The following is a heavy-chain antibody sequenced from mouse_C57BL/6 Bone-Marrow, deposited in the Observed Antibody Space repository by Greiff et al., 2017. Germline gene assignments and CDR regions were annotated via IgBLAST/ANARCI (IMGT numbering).Heavy chain of an antibody. CDR1: GYTFTDYE. V-gene: IGHV1-15*01. D-gene: IGHD4-1*01. CDR3: TTGAGLDY. CDR2: IEPETGGT. J-gene: IGHJ2*01. Sequence: VQLQESGAELVRPGASVTLSCKASGYTFTDYEMHWVKQTPVHGLEWIGAIEPETGGTAYNQKFKGKAVLTADKSSSPAYMELRSLTSEDSAVYYCTTGAGLDYWGQGTTLTVSS.